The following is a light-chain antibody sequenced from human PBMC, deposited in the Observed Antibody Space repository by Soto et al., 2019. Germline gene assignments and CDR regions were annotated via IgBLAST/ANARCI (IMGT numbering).Light chain of an antibody. J-gene: IGKJ4*01. CDR1: QGISNW. CDR2: AAP. CDR3: QQANSLPLT. Sequence: DIQMTQSPSSVSASVGDRVTITCRATQGISNWLAWYQQKPGQAPKLLIYAAPSLQDGVPLRFSGSGSGADFTLTISALQPEDFATYYCQQANSLPLTVGGGTKVEIK. V-gene: IGKV1-12*01.